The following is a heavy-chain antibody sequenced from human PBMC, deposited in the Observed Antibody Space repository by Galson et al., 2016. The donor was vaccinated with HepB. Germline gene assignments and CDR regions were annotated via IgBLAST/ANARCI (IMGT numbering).Heavy chain of an antibody. CDR1: GFSFPNAW. CDR3: NTGIEVYQKFLGAFEI. J-gene: IGHJ3*02. V-gene: IGHV3-15*07. D-gene: IGHD6-19*01. CDR2: IKSQPDGGTT. Sequence: LRLSCAGSGFSFPNAWTNWVRQAPGKGLEWVGRIKSQPDGGTTDYAAPVKGRFTMSRDDSKDTLYLQMNSLKTEDTAVYYCNTGIEVYQKFLGAFEIWGQGTMVTVSS.